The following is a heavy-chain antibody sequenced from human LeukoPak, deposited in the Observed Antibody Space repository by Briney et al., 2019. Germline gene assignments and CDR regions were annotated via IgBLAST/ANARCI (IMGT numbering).Heavy chain of an antibody. J-gene: IGHJ4*02. CDR3: ARAYSGSFGYNY. D-gene: IGHD1-26*01. CDR1: GFTFSSYS. V-gene: IGHV3-21*01. Sequence: GGSLRLACAASGFTFSSYSMNWVHQAPGKGLEWVSSISSSSSYIYYADSVKGRFTISRDNAKNSLYLQMNSLRAEDTAVYYCARAYSGSFGYNYWGQGTLVTVSS. CDR2: ISSSSSYI.